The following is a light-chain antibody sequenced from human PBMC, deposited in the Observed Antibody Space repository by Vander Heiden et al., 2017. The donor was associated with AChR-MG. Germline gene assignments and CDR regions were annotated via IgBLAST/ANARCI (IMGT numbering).Light chain of an antibody. CDR2: GAS. V-gene: IGKV3-20*01. CDR3: QQYCSSPEVT. CDR1: QSVSSSY. Sequence: DIVFTQSPGTLSLSPGERATLSCRASQSVSSSYLAWYQQKPGQAPRLLIYGASSRATGIPDRFSGSGYGTDFTLTISRREQEDFAVYYCQQYCSSPEVTFGHGTKVDIK. J-gene: IGKJ3*01.